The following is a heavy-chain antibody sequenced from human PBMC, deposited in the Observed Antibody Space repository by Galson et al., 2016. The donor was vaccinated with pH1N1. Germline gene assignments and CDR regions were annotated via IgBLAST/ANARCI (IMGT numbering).Heavy chain of an antibody. CDR2: IYPDHSDA. CDR3: ARFLYGDYVGYFDY. Sequence: QSGAEVKKPGESLKISCKGSGYSFTSYWIGWVRQMPGKGLEWMGIIYPDHSDARYSPSFQGQVTISADKSISTAYLQWSSLKASDTAIYYCARFLYGDYVGYFDYWGREPWSPSPQ. D-gene: IGHD4-17*01. CDR1: GYSFTSYW. J-gene: IGHJ4*02. V-gene: IGHV5-51*01.